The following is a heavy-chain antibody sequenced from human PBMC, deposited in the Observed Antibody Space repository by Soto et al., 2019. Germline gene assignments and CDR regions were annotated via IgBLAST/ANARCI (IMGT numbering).Heavy chain of an antibody. CDR1: GGSISSGGYS. CDR3: ARAIGWFGELLGGYYFDY. D-gene: IGHD3-10*01. CDR2: IYHSGST. V-gene: IGHV4-30-2*01. Sequence: QLQLQESGSGLVKPSQTLSLTCAVSGGSISSGGYSWSWIRQPPGKGLEWIGYIYHSGSTYYNPCRKSRVTISVDRSKNQFALKLSSVTAADTAVYYCARAIGWFGELLGGYYFDYWGQGTLVTVSS. J-gene: IGHJ4*02.